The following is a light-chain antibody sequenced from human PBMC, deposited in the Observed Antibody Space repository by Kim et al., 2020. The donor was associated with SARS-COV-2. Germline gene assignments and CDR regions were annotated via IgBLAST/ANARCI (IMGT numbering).Light chain of an antibody. Sequence: QAVLTQSPSASASLGASVKLTCTLSSGHSSYAIAWHQQQPEKGPRYLMKLNSDGSHNKGDGIPDRFSGSSSGAEHYLTISSLQSEDEADYYCQTWGTGLVFGGGTQLTVL. CDR1: SGHSSYA. CDR3: QTWGTGLV. J-gene: IGLJ3*02. CDR2: LNSDGSH. V-gene: IGLV4-69*01.